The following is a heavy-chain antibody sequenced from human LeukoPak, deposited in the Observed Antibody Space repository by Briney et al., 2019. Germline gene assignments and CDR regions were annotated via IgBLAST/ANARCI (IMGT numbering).Heavy chain of an antibody. CDR1: GGSISSGDYY. CDR3: ARDRGVAAAGSHWFDP. J-gene: IGHJ5*02. D-gene: IGHD6-13*01. V-gene: IGHV4-30-4*01. CDR2: IYYSGSP. Sequence: PSETLSLTCTVSGGSISSGDYYWRWLRQPPGKGLVWIGYIYYSGSPYYNPSLKSRVTISVDTSKNQFSLKLSSVTAADTAVYYCARDRGVAAAGSHWFDPWGQGTLVTVSS.